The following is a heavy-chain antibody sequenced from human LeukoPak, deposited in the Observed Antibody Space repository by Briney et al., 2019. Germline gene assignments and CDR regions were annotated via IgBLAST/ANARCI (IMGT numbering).Heavy chain of an antibody. CDR2: ISYDGSNK. CDR1: GFTFSSYA. J-gene: IGHJ4*02. D-gene: IGHD3-16*01. Sequence: GGSLRLSCAASGFTFSSYAMHWVRQAPGKGLEWVAVISYDGSNKYYAGSVKGRFTISRDNSKNTLYLQMNSLRAEDTAVYYCARDEEMITTYYFDYWGQGTLVTVSS. V-gene: IGHV3-30-3*01. CDR3: ARDEEMITTYYFDY.